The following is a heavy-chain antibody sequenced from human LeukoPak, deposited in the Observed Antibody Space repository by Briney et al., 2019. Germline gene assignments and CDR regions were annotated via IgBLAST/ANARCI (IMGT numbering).Heavy chain of an antibody. D-gene: IGHD5-18*01. Sequence: SSQTLSLTCTVSGGSISSGGYYWSWIRQRPGKGLEWIGYIYYSGSTYYNPSLKSRVTISVDTSKNQFSLKLSSVTAADTAVYYCARAVGYTAMVYFDYWGQGTLVTVSS. J-gene: IGHJ4*02. V-gene: IGHV4-31*03. CDR3: ARAVGYTAMVYFDY. CDR1: GGSISSGGYY. CDR2: IYYSGST.